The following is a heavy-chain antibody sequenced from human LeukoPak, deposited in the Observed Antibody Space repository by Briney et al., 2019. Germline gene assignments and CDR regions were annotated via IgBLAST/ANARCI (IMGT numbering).Heavy chain of an antibody. CDR3: ASDVPGLMAFDY. CDR1: GDSVSINSAA. V-gene: IGHV6-1*01. CDR2: TYQRSKWYN. Sequence: SQTLSLTCAISGDSVSINSAAWNWIRQSPSRGLEWLGRTYQRSKWYNDYAVSVKSRITINPDISKNQFSLKLSSVTAADTAVYYCASDVPGLMAFDYWGQGTLVTVSS. D-gene: IGHD2-8*01. J-gene: IGHJ4*02.